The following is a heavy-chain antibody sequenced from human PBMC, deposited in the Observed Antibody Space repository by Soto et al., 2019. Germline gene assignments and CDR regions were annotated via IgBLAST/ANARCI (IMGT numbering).Heavy chain of an antibody. J-gene: IGHJ4*02. CDR2: ISYSGGT. CDR1: GASISSYY. D-gene: IGHD6-19*01. V-gene: IGHV4-59*01. CDR3: ARGERLGLDY. Sequence: SETVSLTCTVSGASISSYYWSWIRQSPGKGLEWIGYISYSGGTNYNPSLRGRVTISLDTSKNQFSLKLNSLTAEDTAMYYCARGERLGLDYWGQGTLVTVSS.